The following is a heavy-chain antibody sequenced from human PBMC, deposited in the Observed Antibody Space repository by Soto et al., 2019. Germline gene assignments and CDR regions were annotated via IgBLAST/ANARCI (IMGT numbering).Heavy chain of an antibody. CDR1: GGTFSSYA. CDR3: ARDPIAARPLYNWFDP. CDR2: IIPIFGTA. J-gene: IGHJ5*02. V-gene: IGHV1-69*06. D-gene: IGHD6-6*01. Sequence: GAAVKVSCKASGGTFSSYAISWVRQAPGQGLEWMGGIIPIFGTANYAQKFQGRVTITADKSTSTAYMELSSLRSEDTAVYYCARDPIAARPLYNWFDPWGQGTRVTVSS.